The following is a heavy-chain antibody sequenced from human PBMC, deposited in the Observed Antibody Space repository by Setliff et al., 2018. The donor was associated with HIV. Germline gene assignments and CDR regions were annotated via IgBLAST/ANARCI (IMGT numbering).Heavy chain of an antibody. V-gene: IGHV4-34*01. J-gene: IGHJ4*01. CDR2: INHSGST. CDR1: GGSFSGYY. Sequence: SETLSLTCAVYGGSFSGYYWSWIRQPPGKGLEWIGEINHSGSTNYNPSLKSRVAISVDTSKNQFSVKLSSVTAADTAMYYCARATYYYDSSGYYYKSYYFDYWGQGTLVTVSS. D-gene: IGHD3-22*01. CDR3: ARATYYYDSSGYYYKSYYFDY.